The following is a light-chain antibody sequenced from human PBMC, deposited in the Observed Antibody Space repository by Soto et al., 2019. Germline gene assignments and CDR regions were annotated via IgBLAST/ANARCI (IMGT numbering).Light chain of an antibody. CDR3: QSYDSSLSAHVV. J-gene: IGLJ2*01. V-gene: IGLV1-40*01. Sequence: SVLTQPPSVSGAPGQMVTISCTGSSSNIGAGYDVHWYQQLPGTAPKLLIYGNSNRPSGVPDRFSGSKSGTSASLAITGLQAEDEADYYCQSYDSSLSAHVVFGGGTKVTVL. CDR2: GNS. CDR1: SSNIGAGYD.